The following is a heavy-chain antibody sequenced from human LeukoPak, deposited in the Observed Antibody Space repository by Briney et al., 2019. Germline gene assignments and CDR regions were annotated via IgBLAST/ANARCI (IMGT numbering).Heavy chain of an antibody. Sequence: SETLSLTCTLSGGSISSTTYYWGWLRQPPGKGVEWIGSIYYSGSTYYNPSLKSRVTISVGTSKNQFSLKLNSVTAADTAVYYCARTLRANHYDILTGYFDYWGQGTLVTVCS. V-gene: IGHV4-39*01. CDR1: GGSISSTTYY. CDR3: ARTLRANHYDILTGYFDY. CDR2: IYYSGST. D-gene: IGHD3-9*01. J-gene: IGHJ4*02.